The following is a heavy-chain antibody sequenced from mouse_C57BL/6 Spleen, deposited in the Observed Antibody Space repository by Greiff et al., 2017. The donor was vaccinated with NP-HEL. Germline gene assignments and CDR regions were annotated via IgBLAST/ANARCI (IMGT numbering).Heavy chain of an antibody. CDR3: AKGWLRWYFDV. J-gene: IGHJ1*03. Sequence: VQRVESGPGLVAPSQSLSITCTVSGFSLTSYGVSWVRQPPGKGLEWLGVIWGDGSTNYHSALISRLSISKDNSKSQVFLKLNSLQADDTATCYCAKGWLRWYFDVWGTGTTVTVSS. V-gene: IGHV2-3*01. CDR1: GFSLTSYG. CDR2: IWGDGST. D-gene: IGHD2-2*01.